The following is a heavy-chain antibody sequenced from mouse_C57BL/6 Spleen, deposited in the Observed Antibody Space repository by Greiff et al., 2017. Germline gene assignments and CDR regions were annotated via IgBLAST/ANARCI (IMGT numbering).Heavy chain of an antibody. Sequence: VQLQQSGAELAKPGASVKLSCKASGYTFTSYWMHWVKPRPGQGLEWIGYINPSSGYTKSNQKFKDKATLTADKSSSTAYMQLSSLTYEDSAVYYCARGIYYGYDRAYAMDYWGQGTSVTVSS. D-gene: IGHD2-2*01. CDR1: GYTFTSYW. CDR2: INPSSGYT. J-gene: IGHJ4*01. V-gene: IGHV1-7*01. CDR3: ARGIYYGYDRAYAMDY.